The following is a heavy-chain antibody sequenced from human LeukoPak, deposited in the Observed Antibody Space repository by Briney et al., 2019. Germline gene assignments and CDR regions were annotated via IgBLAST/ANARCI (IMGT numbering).Heavy chain of an antibody. CDR1: GFTFSSYS. V-gene: IGHV3-48*02. J-gene: IGHJ1*01. CDR3: ARAAPYSSSFKYFQH. Sequence: GGSLRLSCAASGFTFSSYSMNWVRQAPGKVLEWVSYISSSSSTIYYADSVKGRFTISRDNAKNSLYLQMNSLRDEDTAVYYCARAAPYSSSFKYFQHWGQGTLVTVSS. CDR2: ISSSSSTI. D-gene: IGHD6-13*01.